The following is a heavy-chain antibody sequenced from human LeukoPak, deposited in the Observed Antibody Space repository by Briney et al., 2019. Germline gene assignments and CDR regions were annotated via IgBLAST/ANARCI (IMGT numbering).Heavy chain of an antibody. CDR1: GGTFSSYA. CDR2: ISAYNGNT. Sequence: GASVKVSCKASGGTFSSYAISWVRQAPGQGLEWMGWISAYNGNTNYAQKLQGRVTMTTDTSTSTAYMELRSLRSDDTAVYYCARGIWDVKSSVFDYWGQGTLVTVSS. D-gene: IGHD3-22*01. J-gene: IGHJ4*02. CDR3: ARGIWDVKSSVFDY. V-gene: IGHV1-18*01.